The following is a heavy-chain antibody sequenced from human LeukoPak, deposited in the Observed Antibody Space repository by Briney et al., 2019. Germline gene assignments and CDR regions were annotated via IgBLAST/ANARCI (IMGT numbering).Heavy chain of an antibody. CDR1: GFTFTNYA. D-gene: IGHD3/OR15-3a*01. CDR3: ASRTWTGAGYYAFDI. V-gene: IGHV3-23*01. Sequence: GGSLRLSCAASGFTFTNYAISWVRQAPGKGLEWVSAGGSGGGTYYADSVKGRFTISRDNSGNTLSLQMNSLRAEDTAVYFCASRTWTGAGYYAFDIWGQGTMVTVSS. CDR2: GGSGGGT. J-gene: IGHJ3*02.